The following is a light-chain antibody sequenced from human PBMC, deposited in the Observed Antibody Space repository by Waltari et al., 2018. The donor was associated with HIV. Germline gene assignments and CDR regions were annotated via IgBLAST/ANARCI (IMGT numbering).Light chain of an antibody. J-gene: IGKJ5*01. Sequence: IVLTQSPDTLSLSPGERASLSCRASQNIRDFLAWYQQKSGQPPRLLIYDGSVSATDVPARFSGSGSGTDFTLTIRNLEPEDFAIYYCQQRSNWPPITFGQGTRLEIK. CDR1: QNIRDF. CDR2: DGS. CDR3: QQRSNWPPIT. V-gene: IGKV3-11*01.